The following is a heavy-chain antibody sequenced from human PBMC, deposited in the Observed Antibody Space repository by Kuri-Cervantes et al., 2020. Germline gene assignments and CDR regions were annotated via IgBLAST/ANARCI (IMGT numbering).Heavy chain of an antibody. CDR3: ARYYYDSSGPRGDAFDI. CDR2: IYYSGST. V-gene: IGHV4-61*08. D-gene: IGHD3-22*01. J-gene: IGHJ3*02. Sequence: SETLSLTCAVSGGSISSGGYSWSWIRQPPGKGLEWIGYIYYSGSTNYNPSLKSRVTISVDTSKNQFSLKLSSVTAADTAVYYCARYYYDSSGPRGDAFDIWGQGTMVTVSS. CDR1: GGSISSGGYS.